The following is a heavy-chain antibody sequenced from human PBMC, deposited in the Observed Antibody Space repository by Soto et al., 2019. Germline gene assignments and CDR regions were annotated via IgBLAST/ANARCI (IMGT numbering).Heavy chain of an antibody. Sequence: QVQLQESGPGLVKPSDTLSLTCAVSGYSISSSNWWGWIRQPPGKGLEWIGYIYYSGTTYYNPSLKSLVNMSVDTSKNQFSLKLTSVTAVDTAVYYWARREIQGPIDYWGQGTLVTVSS. CDR2: IYYSGTT. V-gene: IGHV4-28*01. D-gene: IGHD1-26*01. CDR1: GYSISSSNW. CDR3: ARREIQGPIDY. J-gene: IGHJ4*02.